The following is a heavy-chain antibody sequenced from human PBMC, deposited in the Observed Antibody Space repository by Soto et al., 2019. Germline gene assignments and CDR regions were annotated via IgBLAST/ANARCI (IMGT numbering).Heavy chain of an antibody. J-gene: IGHJ6*02. CDR1: GFAFSTYA. CDR2: ISGSGGSS. V-gene: IGHV3-23*01. Sequence: PGGSLRLSCAASGFAFSTYAMTWVRQAPGKGLEWVSVISGSGGSSYYAASVKGRFTISRDNSKNTLYLQMNGLRAEDTALYYCAKVTKRAAAGRYEYYKYGMDVWGQGTTATSSS. CDR3: AKVTKRAAAGRYEYYKYGMDV. D-gene: IGHD6-13*01.